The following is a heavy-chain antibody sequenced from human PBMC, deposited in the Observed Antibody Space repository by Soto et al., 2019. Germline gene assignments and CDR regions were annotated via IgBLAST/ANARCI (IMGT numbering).Heavy chain of an antibody. CDR1: GDSISSSGYD. CDR3: ARGTYNWNDGTWFDP. Sequence: SETLSLSCTVSGDSISSSGYDWRWIRQHPGKGLEWIGYIYYTGTTYYNPSLRSRVTISVDSSKTQFSLKLSSVTAADTAMYYCARGTYNWNDGTWFDPWGQGTLVTVSS. D-gene: IGHD1-1*01. J-gene: IGHJ5*02. V-gene: IGHV4-31*03. CDR2: IYYTGTT.